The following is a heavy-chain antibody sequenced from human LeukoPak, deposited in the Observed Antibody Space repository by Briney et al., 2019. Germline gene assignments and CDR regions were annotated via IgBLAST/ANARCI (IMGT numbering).Heavy chain of an antibody. Sequence: SGGSLRLSCAASGFTFSSYWMSWVRQAPGKGLEWVSNIRQDGGEKYYVDSVKGRFTISRDNAKNSLYLQMNSLRAEDTAVYYCARLKLLWSNYFDYWGQGTLVTVSS. V-gene: IGHV3-7*01. CDR1: GFTFSSYW. CDR2: IRQDGGEK. J-gene: IGHJ4*02. D-gene: IGHD2-2*01. CDR3: ARLKLLWSNYFDY.